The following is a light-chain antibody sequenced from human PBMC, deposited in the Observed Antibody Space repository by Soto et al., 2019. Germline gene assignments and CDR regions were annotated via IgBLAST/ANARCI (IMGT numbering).Light chain of an antibody. CDR2: GTS. Sequence: IVLTQSPGTLSLSPGERATLSCRASQSVTSNYLAWYQQRPGQAPRLLIFGTSSRATGIPDKFSGSGSGTDFTLTISRLEADDFAVYYCQQRSNWPPAFGQGTRLEIK. CDR3: QQRSNWPPA. V-gene: IGKV3D-20*02. J-gene: IGKJ5*01. CDR1: QSVTSNY.